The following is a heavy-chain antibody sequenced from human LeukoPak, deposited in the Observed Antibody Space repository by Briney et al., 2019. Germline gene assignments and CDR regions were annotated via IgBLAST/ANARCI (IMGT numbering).Heavy chain of an antibody. D-gene: IGHD1-26*01. CDR3: ARGGVGSYPDY. CDR2: IYYSGST. Sequence: SETLSLTCTVSGGSISSYYWSWIRQPPGKGLEWIGYIYYSGSTNYNPSLKSRVTISVDTSKNQFSLKLSSVTAADTAVYYCARGGVGSYPDYWGQETLVTVSS. J-gene: IGHJ4*02. CDR1: GGSISSYY. V-gene: IGHV4-59*01.